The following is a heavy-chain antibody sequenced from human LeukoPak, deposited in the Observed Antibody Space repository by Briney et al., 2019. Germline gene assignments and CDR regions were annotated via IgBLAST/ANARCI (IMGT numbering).Heavy chain of an antibody. D-gene: IGHD2-2*01. Sequence: GASVKVSCKASGYTFTSYDINWVRQATGHGLEWMGWMNPNRGNTGYAQKFQGRVTITRNTSISTAYMELSSLRSEDTAVYYCAIAAGVPAANDAFDIWGQGTMVTVSS. CDR3: AIAAGVPAANDAFDI. V-gene: IGHV1-8*03. J-gene: IGHJ3*02. CDR1: GYTFTSYD. CDR2: MNPNRGNT.